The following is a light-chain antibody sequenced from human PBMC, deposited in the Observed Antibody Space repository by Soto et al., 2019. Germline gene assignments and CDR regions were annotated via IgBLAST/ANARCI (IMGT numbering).Light chain of an antibody. CDR3: QTWGSGIVV. CDR1: SGHSNYA. V-gene: IGLV4-69*01. CDR2: LNSDGSH. Sequence: QLVLTQSPSASASLGASVKLTCTLSSGHSNYAIAWHQQQSEKGPRYLMKLNSDGSHSKGDGVPDRFSGSSSGAERYLTISSLQSAAEADYYSQTWGSGIVVFGGGTKLTVL. J-gene: IGLJ2*01.